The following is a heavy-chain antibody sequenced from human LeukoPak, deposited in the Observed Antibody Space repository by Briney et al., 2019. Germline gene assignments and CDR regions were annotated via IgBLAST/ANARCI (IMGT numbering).Heavy chain of an antibody. Sequence: GESLKISCKGSGYSFTNYWIGWVRQMPGKGLEWMGIIYPGDSDTRYSPSFQGQVTISADKSISTAYLQWSSLKASDTAMYYCARHRYSSSWYYYYYYMDVWGKGTTVTISS. V-gene: IGHV5-51*01. D-gene: IGHD6-13*01. CDR1: GYSFTNYW. J-gene: IGHJ6*03. CDR2: IYPGDSDT. CDR3: ARHRYSSSWYYYYYYMDV.